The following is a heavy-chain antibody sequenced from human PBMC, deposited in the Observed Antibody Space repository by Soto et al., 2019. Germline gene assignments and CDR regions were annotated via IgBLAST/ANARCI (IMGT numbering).Heavy chain of an antibody. Sequence: SVKVYCKTSVYSFTVYVGSWRRQAQGHGLEWMGWISGWDGDTKYALKLQGRVTMTTDTSTSTAYMELRSLTSDDTAVYYCERESGSGNAREAFDFWGQGTLVIVSS. V-gene: IGHV1-18*01. CDR2: ISGWDGDT. D-gene: IGHD6-19*01. J-gene: IGHJ4*02. CDR3: ERESGSGNAREAFDF. CDR1: VYSFTVYV.